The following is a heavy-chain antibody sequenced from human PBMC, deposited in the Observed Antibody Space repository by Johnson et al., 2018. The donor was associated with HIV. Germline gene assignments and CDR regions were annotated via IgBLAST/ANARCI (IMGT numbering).Heavy chain of an antibody. CDR2: ISYDGSIK. CDR3: ATRDPTYRPGVFDI. V-gene: IGHV3-30-3*01. Sequence: QMLLVESGGGLVQPGGSLRLSCAASGFTFSSSAMHWVRQAPGQGLQWVALISYDGSIKYFADSVKGRFTISRDNSKKTLHLQRNSLRPEDTAVYYCATRDPTYRPGVFDIWGQGTMVTVSS. D-gene: IGHD2-8*01. J-gene: IGHJ3*02. CDR1: GFTFSSSA.